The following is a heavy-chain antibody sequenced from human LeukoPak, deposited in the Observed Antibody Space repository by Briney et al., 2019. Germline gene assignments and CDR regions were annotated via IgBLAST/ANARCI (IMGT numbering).Heavy chain of an antibody. CDR1: GGSISSSSYY. Sequence: PSETLSLTCTVSGGSISSSSYYWGWIRQPPGKGLEWIGSIYYSGSTYYNPSLKSRVTISVDTSKNQFSLKLSSVTAADTAVYYCARTVKWEPLYHYYYGMDVWGQGTTVTVSS. D-gene: IGHD1-26*01. V-gene: IGHV4-39*07. CDR2: IYYSGST. CDR3: ARTVKWEPLYHYYYGMDV. J-gene: IGHJ6*02.